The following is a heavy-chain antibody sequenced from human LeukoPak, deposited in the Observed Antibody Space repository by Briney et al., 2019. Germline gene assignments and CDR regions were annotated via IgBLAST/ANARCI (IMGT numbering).Heavy chain of an antibody. D-gene: IGHD2-21*02. CDR2: INHSGST. CDR3: ARQEVVVTAYIDY. Sequence: PSETLSLTCAVYGGSFSGYYWSWIRQPPGKGLEWIGEINHSGSTNYNPSLKSRVTISVDTSKNQFSLKLSSVTAADTAVYYCARQEVVVTAYIDYWGQGTLVTVSS. V-gene: IGHV4-34*01. CDR1: GGSFSGYY. J-gene: IGHJ4*02.